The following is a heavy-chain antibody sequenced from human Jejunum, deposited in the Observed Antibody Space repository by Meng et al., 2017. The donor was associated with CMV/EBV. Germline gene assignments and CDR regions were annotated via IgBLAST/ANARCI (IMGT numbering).Heavy chain of an antibody. Sequence: QVQLQQWGAGLLKPSETLSLTCAVYVGSFSGYYWSWIRQPPGKGLEWLGEFNHSGTTQTDHGGSTNYNPSLKSRVAISIDTSKNQFSLKLNSVTAADTAVYYCARGVPGSLDYWGHGTLVTVSS. CDR2: FNHSGTTQTDHGGST. J-gene: IGHJ4*01. CDR3: ARGVPGSLDY. D-gene: IGHD6-25*01. V-gene: IGHV4-34*01. CDR1: VGSFSGYY.